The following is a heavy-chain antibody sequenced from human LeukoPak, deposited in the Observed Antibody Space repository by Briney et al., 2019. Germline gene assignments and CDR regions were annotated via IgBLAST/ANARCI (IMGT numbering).Heavy chain of an antibody. CDR2: IWSDGSNT. Sequence: TGGSLRLSCAASGFVFNNYGMHWVRQAPGKGLEWVAVIWSDGSNTYYADSMKGRFTISRDNSKNTLYLQMSGLRAEDTAVYYCARAYCSSTNCPTYYYYYGMDVWGQGTTVTVSS. CDR3: ARAYCSSTNCPTYYYYYGMDV. V-gene: IGHV3-33*01. D-gene: IGHD2-2*01. CDR1: GFVFNNYG. J-gene: IGHJ6*02.